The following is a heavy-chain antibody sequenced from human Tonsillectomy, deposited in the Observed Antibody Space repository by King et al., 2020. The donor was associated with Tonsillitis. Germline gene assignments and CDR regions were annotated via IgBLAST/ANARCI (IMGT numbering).Heavy chain of an antibody. Sequence: QLQESGPGLVKPSQTLSLTCTVSGGSISSGSYYWSWIRQPAGKGLEWIGRIYTSGSTHYNPSLKSRVTMSVDTSKNQFSLKLSSVTAADTAVYYCARDPSIFGVANTLFDYWGQGTLVTVSS. CDR3: ARDPSIFGVANTLFDY. CDR1: GGSISSGSYY. J-gene: IGHJ4*02. CDR2: IYTSGST. D-gene: IGHD3-3*01. V-gene: IGHV4-61*02.